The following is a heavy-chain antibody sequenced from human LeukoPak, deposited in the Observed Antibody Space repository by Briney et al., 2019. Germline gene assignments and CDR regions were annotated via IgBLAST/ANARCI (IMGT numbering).Heavy chain of an antibody. Sequence: ASVKVSCKASGYTFTSYGINWVRQAPGQGLEWMGWISAYNGNTNYAQKLQGRVTMTTDTSTSTAYMELRSLRSDDTAVYYCARDDYGDYPNPYYFDYWGQGTLVTVSS. CDR3: ARDDYGDYPNPYYFDY. D-gene: IGHD4-17*01. CDR1: GYTFTSYG. CDR2: ISAYNGNT. J-gene: IGHJ4*02. V-gene: IGHV1-18*01.